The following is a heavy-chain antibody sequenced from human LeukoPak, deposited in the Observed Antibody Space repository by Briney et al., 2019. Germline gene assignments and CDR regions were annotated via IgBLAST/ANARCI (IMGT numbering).Heavy chain of an antibody. CDR1: GFTFSSYE. Sequence: PGGSLRLSCVGSGFTFSSYEMNWVRQAPGKGLEWISYISTSGGTMYYADPVKGRFTISRDNAKNSLYLQLNSLRAEDTAVYFCARDDCSGGSCFSKDAFDLWGQGTMVTVS. J-gene: IGHJ3*01. CDR3: ARDDCSGGSCFSKDAFDL. V-gene: IGHV3-48*03. CDR2: ISTSGGTM. D-gene: IGHD2-15*01.